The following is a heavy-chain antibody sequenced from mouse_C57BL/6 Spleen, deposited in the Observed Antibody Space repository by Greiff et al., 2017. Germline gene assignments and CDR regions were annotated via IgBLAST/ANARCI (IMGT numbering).Heavy chain of an antibody. CDR3: VRPPSGKGGYFDV. V-gene: IGHV10-1*01. J-gene: IGHJ1*03. Sequence: EVQLVESGGGLVQPKGSLKLSCAASGFSFNTYAMKWVRQAPGKGLEWVARIRSKSNNYATYYADSVKDRFTISRDDSESMLYLQMNNLKTEDTAMYYCVRPPSGKGGYFDVWGTGTTVTVSS. CDR1: GFSFNTYA. CDR2: IRSKSNNYAT.